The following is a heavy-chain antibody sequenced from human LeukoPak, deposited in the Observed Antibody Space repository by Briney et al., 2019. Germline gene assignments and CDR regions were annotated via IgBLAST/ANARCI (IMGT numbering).Heavy chain of an antibody. CDR3: ARSGSSGWYECDY. CDR1: GFIFSAYG. J-gene: IGHJ4*02. D-gene: IGHD6-19*01. V-gene: IGHV3-30*03. Sequence: GGSLRLSCAASGFIFSAYGMHWVRQAPGKGLEWVALMAGDGSSIYYADSVKGRFTMSRDNAKNSLHLQMNSLRAEDTAVYYCARSGSSGWYECDYWGQGTLVTVSS. CDR2: MAGDGSSI.